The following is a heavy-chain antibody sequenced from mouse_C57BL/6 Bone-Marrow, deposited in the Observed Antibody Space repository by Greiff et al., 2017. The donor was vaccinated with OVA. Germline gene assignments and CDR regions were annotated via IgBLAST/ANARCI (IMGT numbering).Heavy chain of an antibody. D-gene: IGHD2-2*01. V-gene: IGHV1-55*01. CDR2: IYPGSGST. Sequence: VQLQQPGAELVKPGASVKMSCKASGYTFTSYWITWVKQRPGQGLEWIGDIYPGSGSTNYNEKFKSKATLTVDTSSSTVYMQLSSLTSEDAAVYYCAGGIGWLRRGDYWGQGTTLTVSS. CDR1: GYTFTSYW. J-gene: IGHJ2*01. CDR3: AGGIGWLRRGDY.